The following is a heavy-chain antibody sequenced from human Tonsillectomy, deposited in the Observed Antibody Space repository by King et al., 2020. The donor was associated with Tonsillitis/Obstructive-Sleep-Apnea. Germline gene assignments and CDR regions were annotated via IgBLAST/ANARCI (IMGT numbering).Heavy chain of an antibody. J-gene: IGHJ6*02. V-gene: IGHV4-34*01. CDR3: ARGHEQLTYYGMDV. D-gene: IGHD1-1*01. CDR2: VNYQGST. Sequence: VQLPQWGAGLLKPSETLSLTCAVYGGSFSGYYWTWIRQPPGKGLEWIGEVNYQGSTNYNPSLKSRATISRDTSKNQFSLNLKSVTAADTAVYYCARGHEQLTYYGMDVWGQGATVAVSS. CDR1: GGSFSGYY.